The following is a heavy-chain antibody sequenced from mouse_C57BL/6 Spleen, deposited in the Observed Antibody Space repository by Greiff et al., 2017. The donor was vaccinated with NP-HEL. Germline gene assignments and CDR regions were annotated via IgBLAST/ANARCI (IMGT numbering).Heavy chain of an antibody. CDR3: SRGSTTVVADWYFDV. CDR1: GYTFTDHT. CDR2: IYPRDGST. J-gene: IGHJ1*03. V-gene: IGHV1-78*01. D-gene: IGHD1-1*01. Sequence: QVQLQQSDAELVKPGASVKISCKVSGYTFTDHTIHWMKQRPEQGLEWIGYIYPRDGSTKYNEKFKGKDKLTADNSSSTAYMQLNSLTSDDSSVYFCSRGSTTVVADWYFDVWGTGTTVTVSS.